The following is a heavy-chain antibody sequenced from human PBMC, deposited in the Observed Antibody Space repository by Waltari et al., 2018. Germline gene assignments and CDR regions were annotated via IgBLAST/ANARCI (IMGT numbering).Heavy chain of an antibody. D-gene: IGHD2-21*02. CDR1: GGSFSGFG. Sequence: QVQLQQWGAGQLKPSETLSLTCGVFGGSFSGFGWSWIRQSPGRGQEWIGEITHSGKTQINPSLKSRLSISVDTSKNQFSLNLTSVTVADTGVYYCARGDFFDVWGRGTLVTVSS. V-gene: IGHV4-34*01. CDR2: ITHSGKT. J-gene: IGHJ2*01. CDR3: ARGDFFDV.